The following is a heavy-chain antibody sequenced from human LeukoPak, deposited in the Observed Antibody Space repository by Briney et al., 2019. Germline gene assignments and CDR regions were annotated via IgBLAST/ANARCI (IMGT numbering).Heavy chain of an antibody. Sequence: GASVKVSCKASGYTFNSYAMHWVRQAPGQRLEWMGWISAGNDNTMCSQKFQGRVTTTRDTSASTAYMELISLRSEDTAVYYCAGGSYEIGRVYWGQGTLVTVSS. J-gene: IGHJ4*02. V-gene: IGHV1-3*01. CDR2: ISAGNDNT. CDR1: GYTFNSYA. D-gene: IGHD1-26*01. CDR3: AGGSYEIGRVY.